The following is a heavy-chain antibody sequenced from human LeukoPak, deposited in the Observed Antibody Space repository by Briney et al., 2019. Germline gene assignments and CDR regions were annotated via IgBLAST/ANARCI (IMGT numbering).Heavy chain of an antibody. CDR3: ARDWDDSSGYYYFDY. D-gene: IGHD3-22*01. V-gene: IGHV3-49*03. CDR1: GFTFGDYV. CDR2: IRSKAHGGTT. Sequence: QPGGSLRLSCTASGFTFGDYVMSWFRQAPGKGLEWVGFIRSKAHGGTTAYAASVKGRFTISRDDSKSIAYLQMNSLKTEDTAVYYCARDWDDSSGYYYFDYWGQGTLVTVSS. J-gene: IGHJ4*02.